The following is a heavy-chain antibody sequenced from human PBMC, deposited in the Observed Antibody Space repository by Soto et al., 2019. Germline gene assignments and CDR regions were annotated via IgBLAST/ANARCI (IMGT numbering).Heavy chain of an antibody. V-gene: IGHV3-23*01. CDR3: AKMDYDFWTGYSFSYYMDV. D-gene: IGHD3-3*01. CDR1: RFTFSSYA. J-gene: IGHJ6*03. CDR2: ISGSGDSI. Sequence: EVQLLESGGGLVQPGGSLRLSCAASRFTFSSYAMSWVRQAPGKGLEWVSAISGSGDSIYYADSVKGRFTISRDNSTNTLYLQMNSLRAEDTAVYYCAKMDYDFWTGYSFSYYMDVWGKGTTVTVSS.